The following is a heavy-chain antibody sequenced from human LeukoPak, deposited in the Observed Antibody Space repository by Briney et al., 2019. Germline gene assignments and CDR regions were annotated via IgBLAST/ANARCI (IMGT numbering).Heavy chain of an antibody. CDR1: GGTFTSYG. V-gene: IGHV1-18*01. J-gene: IGHJ4*02. CDR2: ISAYNGNT. Sequence: ASVKVSCKASGGTFTSYGISWVRQAPGQGLEWMGWISAYNGNTNYAQKLQGRVTMTTDTSTSTAYMELRSLRSDDTAVYYCARDYYGSGSYLLDYWGQGTLVTVSS. D-gene: IGHD3-10*01. CDR3: ARDYYGSGSYLLDY.